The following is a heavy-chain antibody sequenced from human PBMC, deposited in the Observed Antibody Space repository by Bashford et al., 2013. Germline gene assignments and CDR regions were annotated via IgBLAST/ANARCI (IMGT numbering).Heavy chain of an antibody. CDR2: ISSSSSSI. Sequence: VRQAPGKGLEWVSYISSSSSSIYYADSVKGRFTISRDNAKNSLYLQMNSLRAEDTAVYYCTKSPMTTVTTFDYWGQGTLVTVSS. D-gene: IGHD4-17*01. CDR3: TKSPMTTVTTFDY. V-gene: IGHV3-48*01. J-gene: IGHJ4*02.